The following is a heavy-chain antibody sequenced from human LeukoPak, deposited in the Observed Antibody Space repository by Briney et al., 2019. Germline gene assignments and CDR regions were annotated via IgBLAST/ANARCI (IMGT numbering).Heavy chain of an antibody. CDR3: ARDSGNYDFWSGYYTHYFDY. CDR1: GGSISSYY. Sequence: SETLSLTCTVSGGSISSYYWSWIRQPAGKGLEWIGRIYTSGSTNYNPSLKSRVTMSVDTSKNQSSLKLSSVTAADTAVYYCARDSGNYDFWSGYYTHYFDYWGQGTLVTVSS. J-gene: IGHJ4*02. CDR2: IYTSGST. V-gene: IGHV4-4*07. D-gene: IGHD3-3*01.